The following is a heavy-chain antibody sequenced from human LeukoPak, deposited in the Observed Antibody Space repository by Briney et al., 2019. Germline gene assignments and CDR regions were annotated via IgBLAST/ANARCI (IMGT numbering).Heavy chain of an antibody. CDR2: IYTSGST. Sequence: SETLSLTCTVSGGSISSGSYYWSWIRQPAGKGLEWIGRIYTSGSTNYNPSLKSRVTISVDTSKNQFSLKLSSVTAADTAVYYCARGVVATIRGVYYFDYWGQRTLVTVSS. J-gene: IGHJ4*02. D-gene: IGHD5-12*01. V-gene: IGHV4-61*02. CDR1: GGSISSGSYY. CDR3: ARGVVATIRGVYYFDY.